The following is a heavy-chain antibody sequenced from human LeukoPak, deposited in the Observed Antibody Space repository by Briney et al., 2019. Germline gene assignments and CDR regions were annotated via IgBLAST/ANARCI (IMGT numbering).Heavy chain of an antibody. J-gene: IGHJ4*02. CDR1: GGSFSGYY. CDR3: ARSGIAVAGRGFDY. Sequence: SETLSLTCAVYGGSFSGYYWSWIRQPPGKGLEWIGEINHSGSTNYNPSLKSRVTISVDKSKNQFSLKLSSVTAADTAVYYCARSGIAVAGRGFDYWGQGTLVTVSS. V-gene: IGHV4-34*01. CDR2: INHSGST. D-gene: IGHD6-19*01.